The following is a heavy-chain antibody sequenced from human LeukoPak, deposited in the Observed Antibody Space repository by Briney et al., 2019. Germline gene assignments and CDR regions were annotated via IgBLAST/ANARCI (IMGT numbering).Heavy chain of an antibody. CDR1: GGSISSGGYY. D-gene: IGHD2-2*01. CDR2: IYYSGNT. CDR3: ARENALRTPSHSIDY. Sequence: RASETLSLTCIVSGGSISSGGYYWSWIRQHPGKGLEWIGNIYYSGNTYYNPSLKSRVSISVDTSKNQFSLKLSPVTAADTAVYYCARENALRTPSHSIDYWGQGTLVTVSS. V-gene: IGHV4-31*03. J-gene: IGHJ4*02.